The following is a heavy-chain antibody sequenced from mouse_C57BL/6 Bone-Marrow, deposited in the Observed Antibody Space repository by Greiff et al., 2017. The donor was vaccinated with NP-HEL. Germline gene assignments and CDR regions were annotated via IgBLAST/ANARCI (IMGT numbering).Heavy chain of an antibody. Sequence: EVQRVESGGGLVKPGGSLKLSCAASGFTFSSYAMSWVRQTPEKRLEWVATISDGGSYTYYPDNVKGRFTISRDNAKNNLYLQMSHLKSEDTAMYYCARDLDYDGSSPYWYFDVWGTGTTVTVSS. CDR1: GFTFSSYA. V-gene: IGHV5-4*01. D-gene: IGHD1-1*01. CDR3: ARDLDYDGSSPYWYFDV. J-gene: IGHJ1*03. CDR2: ISDGGSYT.